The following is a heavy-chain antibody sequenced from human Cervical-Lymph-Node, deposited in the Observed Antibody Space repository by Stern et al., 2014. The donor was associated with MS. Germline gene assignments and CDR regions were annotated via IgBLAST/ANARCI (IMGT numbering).Heavy chain of an antibody. CDR2: IYSDEDK. V-gene: IGHV2-5*02. J-gene: IGHJ6*02. D-gene: IGHD3-9*01. CDR1: GFSIRTSGVG. CDR3: ARQGNVDWSPHSYYVMDV. Sequence: HITLKESGPTLVKPTETLTLTCSLSGFSIRTSGVGVGWIRQPPGKALEXLALIYSDEDKRYSPSLKSRLTVSQDTSKNQVVLTMTNMDPVDTATYYCARQGNVDWSPHSYYVMDVWGQGTTVTVTS.